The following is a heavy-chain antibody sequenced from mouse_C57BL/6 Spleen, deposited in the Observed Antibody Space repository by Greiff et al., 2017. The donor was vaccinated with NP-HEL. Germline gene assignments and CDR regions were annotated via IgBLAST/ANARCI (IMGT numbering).Heavy chain of an antibody. Sequence: EVQLQQSGPELVKPGASVKIPCKASGYTFTDYNMDWVKQSHGKSLEWIGDINPKTGGTIYNQKFTGKATLTVDKSSSTAYMELRSVTSEDTAIYYCGRRGWGFDYWGQGTTLTVSS. CDR3: GRRGWGFDY. V-gene: IGHV1-18*01. J-gene: IGHJ2*01. CDR1: GYTFTDYN. D-gene: IGHD1-1*02. CDR2: INPKTGGT.